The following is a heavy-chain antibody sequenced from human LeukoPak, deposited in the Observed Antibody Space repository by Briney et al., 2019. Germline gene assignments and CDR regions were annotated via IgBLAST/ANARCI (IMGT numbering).Heavy chain of an antibody. D-gene: IGHD1-1*01. V-gene: IGHV3-23*01. Sequence: GGSLRLSCSASGFIFKNYAMSWVRQAPGKGPEWVSIISGTSDTTRYGDSVRGRFTTSRDNPRNTLYLQMNSLRVDDTAVYYCAKADATIGGAFDIWGQGTMVIVSS. CDR1: GFIFKNYA. CDR3: AKADATIGGAFDI. CDR2: ISGTSDTT. J-gene: IGHJ3*02.